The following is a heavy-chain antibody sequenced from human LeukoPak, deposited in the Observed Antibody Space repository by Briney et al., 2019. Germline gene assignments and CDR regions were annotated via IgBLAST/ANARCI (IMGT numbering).Heavy chain of an antibody. Sequence: QTGGSLRLSCAASGFTFSNYEMNWVRQAPGKGLEWVSYISNSGTTIYYTDSVKGRFTISRDNAQNSLYLQMSSLRAEDTAVYYCARAVAGTPIDYWGQGTLVTVSS. CDR2: ISNSGTTI. CDR1: GFTFSNYE. D-gene: IGHD6-19*01. J-gene: IGHJ4*02. V-gene: IGHV3-48*03. CDR3: ARAVAGTPIDY.